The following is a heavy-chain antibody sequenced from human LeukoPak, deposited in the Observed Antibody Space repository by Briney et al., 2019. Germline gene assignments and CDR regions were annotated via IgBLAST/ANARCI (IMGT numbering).Heavy chain of an antibody. CDR3: ARARRSSGWYYFDF. V-gene: IGHV4-39*01. D-gene: IGHD6-19*01. CDR2: IYYSGST. CDR1: GGSISSNGYY. Sequence: SETLSLTCTVSGGSISSNGYYWGWIRQPPGEGLEWVGSIYYSGSTYFNPSPKSRVTISVDTSKNQFSLKLSPMTAADTGVYYCARARRSSGWYYFDFWGQGTLVTVSS. J-gene: IGHJ4*02.